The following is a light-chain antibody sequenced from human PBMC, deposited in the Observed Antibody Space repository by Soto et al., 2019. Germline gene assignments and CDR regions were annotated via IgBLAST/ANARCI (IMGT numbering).Light chain of an antibody. CDR1: SSSKW. CDR2: DVS. CDR3: QHTTVFP. Sequence: DIQMTQSPSTLAASVGDTVTMTCRSSSKWLAWYQKKPGKAPKLLIYDVSNLERGVPPRFSGSTSGAESTLPLTGLQPDDLGTYYCQHTTVFPFGRGTKVEIK. J-gene: IGKJ2*01. V-gene: IGKV1-5*01.